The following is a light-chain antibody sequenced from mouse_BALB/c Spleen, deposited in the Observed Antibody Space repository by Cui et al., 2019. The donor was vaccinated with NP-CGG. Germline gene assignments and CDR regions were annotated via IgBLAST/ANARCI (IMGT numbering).Light chain of an antibody. V-gene: IGLV1*01. CDR2: GTN. CDR3: ALWYSNHWV. Sequence: QAVVTQESALTTSPGETVTLTCRSSTGAVTTSNYANWVQEKQDHVFTGLIGGTNNRAPGVPARFSGSLIGDKAALTITGAQTEDEAIYFCALWYSNHWVFGGGTKLTVL. J-gene: IGLJ1*01. CDR1: TGAVTTSNY.